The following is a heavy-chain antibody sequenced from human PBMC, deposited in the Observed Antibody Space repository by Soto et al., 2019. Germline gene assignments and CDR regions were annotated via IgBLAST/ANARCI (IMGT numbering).Heavy chain of an antibody. CDR3: ARDAPLCGGDCYSDY. D-gene: IGHD2-21*02. CDR2: INPNSGGT. V-gene: IGHV1-2*02. J-gene: IGHJ4*02. Sequence: GASVKVSCKASGYTFTGYYMHWVLQAPGQGLEWMGWINPNSGGTNYAQKFQGRVTMTRDTSISTAYMELSRLRSDDTAVYYCARDAPLCGGDCYSDYWGQGTLVTVSS. CDR1: GYTFTGYY.